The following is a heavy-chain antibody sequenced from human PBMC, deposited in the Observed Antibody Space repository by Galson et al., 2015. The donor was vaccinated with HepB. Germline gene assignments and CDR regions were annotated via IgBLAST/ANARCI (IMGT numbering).Heavy chain of an antibody. CDR1: GYTFTGYY. J-gene: IGHJ4*02. Sequence: SVKVSCKASGYTFTGYYMHWVRQAPGQGLEWMGWINPNSGGTNYAQKFQGRVTMTRDTSISTAYMELSRLRSDDTAVYYCASGATSITMIVVADYFDYWGQGTLVTVSS. V-gene: IGHV1-2*02. D-gene: IGHD3-22*01. CDR3: ASGATSITMIVVADYFDY. CDR2: INPNSGGT.